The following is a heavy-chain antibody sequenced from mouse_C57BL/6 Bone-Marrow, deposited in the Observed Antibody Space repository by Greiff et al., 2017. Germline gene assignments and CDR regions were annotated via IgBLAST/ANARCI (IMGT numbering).Heavy chain of an antibody. CDR3: ARSKNGDSWFAY. V-gene: IGHV1-54*01. CDR2: INPGSGGT. J-gene: IGHJ3*01. CDR1: GYAFTTYL. D-gene: IGHD4-1*01. Sequence: VHLVESGAELVRPGTSVKVSCKASGYAFTTYLIEWVKQRPGQGLEWIGVINPGSGGTNYNEKFKGKATLTADKSSSTAYMQLSSLTSADSAVYFCARSKNGDSWFAYWGQGTLVTVSA.